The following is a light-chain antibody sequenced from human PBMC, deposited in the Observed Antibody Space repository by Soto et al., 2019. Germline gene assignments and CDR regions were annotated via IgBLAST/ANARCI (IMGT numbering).Light chain of an antibody. V-gene: IGKV3-20*01. CDR2: DAA. CDR3: HQYAVSPRT. J-gene: IGKJ4*02. Sequence: EIVLTQSPGTLSLSPGESATLSCRASQIVGRNYLAWFQHKPDQAPRLLIYDAADRATGVPDRFSGSGSGTDLTLIVTRLEPEDCAVYYCHQYAVSPRTFGGGAPGEIK. CDR1: QIVGRNY.